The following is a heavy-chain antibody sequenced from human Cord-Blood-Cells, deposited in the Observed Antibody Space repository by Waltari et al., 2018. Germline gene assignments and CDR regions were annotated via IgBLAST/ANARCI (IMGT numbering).Heavy chain of an antibody. D-gene: IGHD7-27*01. CDR2: IYYSGST. CDR3: VAWGSEYDAFDI. CDR1: GGSISSSSYY. Sequence: QLQLQESGPGLVKPSETLSLTCTVSGGSISSSSYYWAWIRQPPGTGLEWIGSIYYSGSTYYNPSLKSRVTISVDTSKNQFSLKLSSVTAADTAVYYCVAWGSEYDAFDIWGQGTMVTVSS. J-gene: IGHJ3*02. V-gene: IGHV4-39*01.